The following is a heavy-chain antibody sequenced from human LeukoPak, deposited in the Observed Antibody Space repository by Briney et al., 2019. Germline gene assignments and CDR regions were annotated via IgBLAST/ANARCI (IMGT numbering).Heavy chain of an antibody. J-gene: IGHJ4*02. CDR2: IVVGSGNT. Sequence: GASAKVSCKASGFTFTTSAVQWVRQARGQRLEWIGWIVVGSGNTNYAQKFQERVTITRDMSTSTAYMELSSLRSEDTAVYYCAAALPSESYWDFDYWGQGTLVTVSS. D-gene: IGHD1-26*01. CDR3: AAALPSESYWDFDY. V-gene: IGHV1-58*01. CDR1: GFTFTTSA.